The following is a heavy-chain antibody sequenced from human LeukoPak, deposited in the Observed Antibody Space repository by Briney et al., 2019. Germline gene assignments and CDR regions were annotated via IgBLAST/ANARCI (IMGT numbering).Heavy chain of an antibody. D-gene: IGHD3-3*01. J-gene: IGHJ4*02. CDR1: GGSISSYY. Sequence: SETLSLTCSVSGGSISSYYWSWIRQPPGKGLEWIGYIYYSGSTNYNPSLKSRVTISVDTSKNQFSLKLSSVTAADTAVYYSARGYDFWSGYYPFDYWGQGTLVTVSS. CDR3: ARGYDFWSGYYPFDY. CDR2: IYYSGST. V-gene: IGHV4-59*01.